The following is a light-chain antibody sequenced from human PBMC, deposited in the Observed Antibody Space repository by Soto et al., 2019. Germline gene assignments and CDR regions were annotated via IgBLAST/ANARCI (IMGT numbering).Light chain of an antibody. V-gene: IGKV1-5*03. CDR3: QQYQSYPLT. J-gene: IGKJ5*01. Sequence: DIQMTQSPSILSASVGDRVTITCRASQSISKLLAWYQQKPGRAPTLLIYKASTLESGVPSRFSGSGSGTEFSLTISSLQPDDFATYYCQQYQSYPLTFGQGTRLEIK. CDR1: QSISKL. CDR2: KAS.